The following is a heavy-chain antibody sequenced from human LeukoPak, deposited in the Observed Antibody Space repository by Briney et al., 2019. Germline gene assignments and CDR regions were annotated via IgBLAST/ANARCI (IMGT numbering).Heavy chain of an antibody. V-gene: IGHV3-33*08. Sequence: GGSLGLSCAASGFTFSSYAMSWVRQAPGKGLEWAAAIQSDGSKQYYGDSVKGRFTISRDSSKNTVYLQMNSLRDEDTAVYYCARDVDTSSHSSQLDPWGQGTLVTVSS. D-gene: IGHD5-18*01. J-gene: IGHJ5*02. CDR1: GFTFSSYA. CDR3: ARDVDTSSHSSQLDP. CDR2: IQSDGSKQ.